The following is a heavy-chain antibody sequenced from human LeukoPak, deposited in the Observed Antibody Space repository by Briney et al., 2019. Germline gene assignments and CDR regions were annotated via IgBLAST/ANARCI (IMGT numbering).Heavy chain of an antibody. CDR1: GHTFTGYY. V-gene: IGHV1-2*06. CDR3: ARAGSSSWYSFDY. J-gene: IGHJ4*02. D-gene: IGHD6-13*01. CDR2: INPNSGGT. Sequence: SGKVSCKASGHTFTGYYMHWVRQAPGQGLEWMGRINPNSGGTNYAQKFQGRVTMTRDTSISTAYMELSRLRSDDTAVYYCARAGSSSWYSFDYWGEGTLVTVSS.